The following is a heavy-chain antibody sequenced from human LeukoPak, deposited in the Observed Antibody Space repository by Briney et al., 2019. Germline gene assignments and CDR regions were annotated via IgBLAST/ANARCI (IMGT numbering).Heavy chain of an antibody. CDR1: GFSFSGHW. J-gene: IGHJ4*02. CDR2: ISPTGSTT. V-gene: IGHV3-74*01. CDR3: AKTRPLDSSSWSHGDY. Sequence: GGSLRLSCTASGFSFSGHWMHWARQLPGKGLVWVSRISPTGSTTSYADSVKGRFTISRDNSKNTLYLQMNSLRAEDTAVYYCAKTRPLDSSSWSHGDYWGQGTLVTVSS. D-gene: IGHD6-13*01.